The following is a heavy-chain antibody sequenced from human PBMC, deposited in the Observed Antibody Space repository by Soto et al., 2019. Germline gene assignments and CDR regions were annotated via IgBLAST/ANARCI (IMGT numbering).Heavy chain of an antibody. Sequence: ASVKVSCKASGYTFTSYAMHLVRHAPGQRLEWMGWINAGNGNTKYSQKFQGRVTITRDTSASTAYMELSSLRSEDTAVYYCARYIVVVTDVYSWGQGTXVPVSS. V-gene: IGHV1-3*01. CDR3: ARYIVVVTDVYS. D-gene: IGHD2-21*02. CDR2: INAGNGNT. J-gene: IGHJ1*01. CDR1: GYTFTSYA.